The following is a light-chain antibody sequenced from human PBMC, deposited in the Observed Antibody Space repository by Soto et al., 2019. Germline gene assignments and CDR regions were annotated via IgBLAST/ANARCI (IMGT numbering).Light chain of an antibody. CDR1: QSVSSD. V-gene: IGKV3-15*01. CDR2: GAS. Sequence: EIVMTQSPATLSVSPGETTTLSCGASQSVSSDLAWYHQKPGQAPRLLIYGASTRATGIPARFSGSGSGTEFTLTINSLQSEDFAVYYCQQYNNWPRTFGQGTKVDI. J-gene: IGKJ1*01. CDR3: QQYNNWPRT.